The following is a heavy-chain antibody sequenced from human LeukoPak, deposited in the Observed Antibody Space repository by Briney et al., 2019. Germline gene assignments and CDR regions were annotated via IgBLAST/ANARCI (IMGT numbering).Heavy chain of an antibody. Sequence: ASVKVSCKASGYTFTDYGINWLRQAPGRGLEWMGWINIDTGDRTYAQDFRGRSVFSRDTSGTTAYLQITSLKAEDTAVYYCARMRPIRGVLGRRDTGAYFYYGMDVWGQGTTVAVS. CDR2: INIDTGDR. D-gene: IGHD3-10*01. CDR1: GYTFTDYG. CDR3: ARMRPIRGVLGRRDTGAYFYYGMDV. J-gene: IGHJ6*02. V-gene: IGHV7-4-1*02.